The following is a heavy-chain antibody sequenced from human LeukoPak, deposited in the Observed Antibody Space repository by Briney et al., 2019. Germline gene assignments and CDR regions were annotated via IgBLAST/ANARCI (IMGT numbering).Heavy chain of an antibody. CDR3: AKSYIAYCGGDCYPGVY. Sequence: PGGSLRLSCAASGFTFSSYAMSWARQAPGKGLEWVSTISGSGGSTYYADSVKGRFTISRDNSKNTLYLQMNSLRAEDTAVYYCAKSYIAYCGGDCYPGVYWGQGTLVTVSS. CDR1: GFTFSSYA. V-gene: IGHV3-23*01. CDR2: ISGSGGST. D-gene: IGHD2-21*02. J-gene: IGHJ4*02.